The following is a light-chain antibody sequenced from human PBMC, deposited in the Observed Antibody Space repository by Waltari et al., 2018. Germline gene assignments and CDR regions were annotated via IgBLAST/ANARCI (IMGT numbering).Light chain of an antibody. CDR2: DVS. CDR3: SSYTSSSTWV. CDR1: SSDVGGYNY. Sequence: QSALTQPASVSGSPGQSITISCTGTSSDVGGYNYVSWYQQHPGKAPKFMIYDVSKRPSGVSNRVSGSKSGNTASLTISGLQAEDEADYYCSSYTSSSTWVFGGGTKLTVL. J-gene: IGLJ3*02. V-gene: IGLV2-14*01.